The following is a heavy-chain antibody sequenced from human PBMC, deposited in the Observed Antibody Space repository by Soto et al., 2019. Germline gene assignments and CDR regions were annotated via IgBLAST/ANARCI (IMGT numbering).Heavy chain of an antibody. CDR2: IIPIFGTA. V-gene: IGHV1-69*13. CDR1: GGTFSSYA. CDR3: ARSPVKSHYFDY. J-gene: IGHJ4*02. Sequence: ASVKVSCKASGGTFSSYAISWVRQAPGQGLEWMGGIIPIFGTANYAQKFQGRVTITADESTSTAYMELSSLRSEDTAVYYCARSPVKSHYFDYWGQGTLVTVSS.